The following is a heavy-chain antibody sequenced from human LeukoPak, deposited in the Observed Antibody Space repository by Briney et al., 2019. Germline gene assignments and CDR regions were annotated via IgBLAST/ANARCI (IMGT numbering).Heavy chain of an antibody. J-gene: IGHJ4*02. CDR1: GGSISSYY. CDR3: ATLTD. Sequence: PSETLSLTCTVSGGSISSYYWSWIRQPPGKGLEWIGYIYYSGSTYYNPSLKSRVTISVDTSKNQFSLKLSSVTAADTAVYYCATLTDWGQGTLVTVSS. CDR2: IYYSGST. V-gene: IGHV4-59*08.